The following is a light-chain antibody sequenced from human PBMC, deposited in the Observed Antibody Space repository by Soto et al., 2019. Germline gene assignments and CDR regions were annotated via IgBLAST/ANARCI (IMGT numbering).Light chain of an antibody. CDR2: GAS. Sequence: EIVVTQSPATLSVPPGERATLSCRASQSVRRNLAWCQQKPGQAPRLLIYGASTRANGIPARFSGSGSGTELTLTISSLQSEDFAVYDYQQYDNWPTITFGQGTRLEIK. V-gene: IGKV3-15*01. J-gene: IGKJ5*01. CDR1: QSVRRN. CDR3: QQYDNWPTIT.